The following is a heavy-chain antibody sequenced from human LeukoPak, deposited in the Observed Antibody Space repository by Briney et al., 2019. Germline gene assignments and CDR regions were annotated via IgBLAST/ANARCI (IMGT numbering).Heavy chain of an antibody. V-gene: IGHV3-30*04. CDR2: ILYDGSNK. J-gene: IGHJ4*01. D-gene: IGHD1-26*01. Sequence: GGSLRLSCAASGFTFSSYAMHWARQAPGKGLEGVAVILYDGSNKYYADSVKGRLTISRDNSRNTLYLQMNSLRAEDTAVYYCARDPRESGRYLSLAYWGQGTLVTVSS. CDR3: ARDPRESGRYLSLAY. CDR1: GFTFSSYA.